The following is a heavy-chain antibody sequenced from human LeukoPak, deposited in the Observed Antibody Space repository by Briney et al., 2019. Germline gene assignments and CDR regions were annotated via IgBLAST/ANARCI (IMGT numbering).Heavy chain of an antibody. CDR3: ARARDYGSGKANAFDI. CDR1: GFTFSSYW. V-gene: IGHV3-7*05. J-gene: IGHJ3*02. D-gene: IGHD3-10*01. Sequence: GGSLRLSCAASGFTFSSYWMSWVRQAPGKGLECVANIKRDGSGKYYVDSVKGRFTISRDNAENSLYLQMNSLRAEDTAVYYCARARDYGSGKANAFDIWGQGTMVTVSS. CDR2: IKRDGSGK.